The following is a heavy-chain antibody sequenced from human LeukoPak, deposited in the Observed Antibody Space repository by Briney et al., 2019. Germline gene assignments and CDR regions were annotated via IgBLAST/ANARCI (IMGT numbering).Heavy chain of an antibody. CDR1: GGSISSYY. D-gene: IGHD6-13*01. CDR2: INHSGST. V-gene: IGHV4-34*01. CDR3: ARRGSSWYEGDNWFDP. J-gene: IGHJ5*02. Sequence: SETLSLTCTVSGGSISSYYWSWIRQPPGKGLEWIGEINHSGSTNYNPSLKSRVTISVDTSKNQFSLKLSSVTAADTAVYYCARRGSSWYEGDNWFDPWGQGTLVTVSS.